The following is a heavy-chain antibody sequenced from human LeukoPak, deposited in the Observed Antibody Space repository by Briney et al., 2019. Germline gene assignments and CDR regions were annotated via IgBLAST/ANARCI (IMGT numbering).Heavy chain of an antibody. CDR3: ARGGVLMVYANLVDY. D-gene: IGHD2-8*01. CDR1: GFTFSSYG. J-gene: IGHJ4*02. Sequence: PGGSLRLSCAASGFTFSSYGMHWVRQAPGKGLVWVSRINTDGSSTSYADSVKGRFTISRDNAKNTLYLQMNSLRAEDTAVYYCARGGVLMVYANLVDYWGQGTLVTVSS. CDR2: INTDGSST. V-gene: IGHV3-74*01.